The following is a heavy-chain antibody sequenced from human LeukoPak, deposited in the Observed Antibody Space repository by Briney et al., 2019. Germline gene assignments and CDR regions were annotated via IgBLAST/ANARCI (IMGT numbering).Heavy chain of an antibody. CDR3: ARSAPAGYSYYYYYMDV. CDR2: ISGSGGST. J-gene: IGHJ6*03. V-gene: IGHV3-23*01. CDR1: GFTFSSYA. D-gene: IGHD6-13*01. Sequence: TGGSLRLSCAASGFTFSSYAMSWVRQAPGKGLEWVSAISGSGGSTYYADSVRGRFTVSRDNSKNSLYLQMNSLRAEDTAVYYCARSAPAGYSYYYYYMDVWGKGTTVTISS.